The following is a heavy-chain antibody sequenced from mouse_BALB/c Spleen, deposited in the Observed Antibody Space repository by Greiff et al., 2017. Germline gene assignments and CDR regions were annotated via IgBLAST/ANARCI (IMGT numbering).Heavy chain of an antibody. V-gene: IGHV5-6-4*01. D-gene: IGHD3-2*01. CDR1: GFTFSSYT. CDR2: ISSGGSYT. CDR3: TRAVDSSGYDAMDY. Sequence: EVKLVESGGGLVKPGGSLKLSCAASGFTFSSYTMSWVRQTPEKRLEWVATISSGGSYTYYPDSVTGRFTISRDNAKNTLYLQMSSLKSEDTAMYYCTRAVDSSGYDAMDYWGQGTSVTVSS. J-gene: IGHJ4*01.